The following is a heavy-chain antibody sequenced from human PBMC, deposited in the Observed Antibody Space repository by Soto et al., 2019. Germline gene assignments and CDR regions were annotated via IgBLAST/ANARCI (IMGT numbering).Heavy chain of an antibody. V-gene: IGHV1-46*01. Sequence: QVQLVQSGAEVKKPGASVKASCKATGYTFTSYSMHWMRQTPGQGLEWVGLINTSGGSTSYAQKFHDRVTMTRDTSTSTVYMELSSLRSENTAAYYCARDRTTVTGFDGIDVWGQGTTVTV. CDR3: ARDRTTVTGFDGIDV. D-gene: IGHD4-17*01. CDR1: GYTFTSYS. CDR2: INTSGGST. J-gene: IGHJ6*02.